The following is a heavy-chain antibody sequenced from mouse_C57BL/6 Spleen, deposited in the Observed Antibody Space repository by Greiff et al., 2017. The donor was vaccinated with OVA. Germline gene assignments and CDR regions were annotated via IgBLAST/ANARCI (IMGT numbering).Heavy chain of an antibody. CDR1: GYTFTSYW. CDR2: INPSNGGT. J-gene: IGHJ3*01. Sequence: VQLQQPGAELVMPGASVKLSCKASGYTFTSYWMHWVKQRPGQGLEWIGNINPSNGGTNYNEKFKSKATLTVDKSSSTAYMQLSSLTSEDSAVYYCAREGDYDYGFAYWGQGTLVTVSA. V-gene: IGHV1-53*01. CDR3: AREGDYDYGFAY. D-gene: IGHD2-4*01.